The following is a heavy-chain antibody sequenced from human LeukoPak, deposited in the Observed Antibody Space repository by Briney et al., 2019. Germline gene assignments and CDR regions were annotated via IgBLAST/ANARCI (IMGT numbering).Heavy chain of an antibody. CDR3: ARDGRRYGSGSCDY. J-gene: IGHJ4*02. V-gene: IGHV1-18*04. CDR2: ISADNGNT. D-gene: IGHD3-10*01. CDR1: GYTFTSYG. Sequence: ASVKVSCKASGYTFTSYGISWVRQAPGQGLEWMGWISADNGNTNYAQKLQGRVTMTTDTSTSTAYMELRSLRSDDTAVYYCARDGRRYGSGSCDYWGQGTLVTVSS.